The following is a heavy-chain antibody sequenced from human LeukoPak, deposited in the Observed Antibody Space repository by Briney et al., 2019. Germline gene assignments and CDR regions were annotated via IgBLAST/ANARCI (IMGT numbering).Heavy chain of an antibody. J-gene: IGHJ3*01. Sequence: GGSLRLSCAASGFTFSSYAMSRVRQAPGKGLEWVAVIWYDGSNKYYADSVKGRFTTSRDNSKKTLYLQMDSLRTEDTAFYYCALIGVVIPPDTYDVWGQGTLVTVS. CDR3: ALIGVVIPPDTYDV. D-gene: IGHD2-21*01. V-gene: IGHV3-30*04. CDR1: GFTFSSYA. CDR2: IWYDGSNK.